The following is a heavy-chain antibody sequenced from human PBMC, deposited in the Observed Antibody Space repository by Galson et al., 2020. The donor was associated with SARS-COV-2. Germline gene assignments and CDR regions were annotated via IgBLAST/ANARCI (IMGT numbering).Heavy chain of an antibody. CDR1: GFSLSNARMG. J-gene: IGHJ5*02. CDR2: IFSNDEK. Sequence: SGPTLVKPTETLTLTCTVSGFSLSNARMGVSWIRQPPGKALEWLAHIFSNDEKSYSTSLKSRLTISKDTSKSQVVLTMNNMDPVDTATYYCARSQAVYYDFWSGYWSHWFDPWGQGTLVTVSS. CDR3: ARSQAVYYDFWSGYWSHWFDP. V-gene: IGHV2-26*01. D-gene: IGHD3-3*01.